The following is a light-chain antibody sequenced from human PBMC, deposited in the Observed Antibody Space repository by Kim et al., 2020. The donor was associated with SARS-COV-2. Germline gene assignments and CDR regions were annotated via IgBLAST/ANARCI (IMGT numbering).Light chain of an antibody. CDR2: DAS. J-gene: IGKJ4*01. CDR1: QDINYS. CDR3: HQYDNLPLT. V-gene: IGKV1-33*01. Sequence: DIQMTQSPSSLSASVGDRVTISCQASQDINYSLNWYQQKPWKAPKLLIYDASNLEMGVPSRFSGSRSGTDFTFTISSLQPEDFATYFCHQYDNLPLTFGGGTKVDIK.